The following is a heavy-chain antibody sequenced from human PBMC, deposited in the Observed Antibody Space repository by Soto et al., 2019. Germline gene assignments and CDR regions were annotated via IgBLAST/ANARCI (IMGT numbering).Heavy chain of an antibody. CDR1: GGPITSGGYY. Sequence: QVQLQESGPGLVKPSQTLSLTCTVSGGPITSGGYYWSWIRQFPGKGLEWIGYIFYRGTTYYNPSLKSRVTISVDTSKNQFSLNLSSVTAADTAVYYCARACTFDWHSNRFDPWGQGTLVTVSS. CDR2: IFYRGTT. CDR3: ARACTFDWHSNRFDP. V-gene: IGHV4-31*03. D-gene: IGHD3-9*01. J-gene: IGHJ5*02.